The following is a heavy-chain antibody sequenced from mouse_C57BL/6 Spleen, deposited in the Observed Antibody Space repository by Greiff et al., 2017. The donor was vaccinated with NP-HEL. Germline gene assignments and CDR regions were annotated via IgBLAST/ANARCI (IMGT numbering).Heavy chain of an antibody. V-gene: IGHV3-8*01. CDR2: ISYSGST. D-gene: IGHD1-1*01. CDR3: ARYYYGSSWYFDV. J-gene: IGHJ1*03. CDR1: GYSITSDY. Sequence: EVKLVESGPGLAKPSQTLSLTCSVTGYSITSDYWNWIRKFPGNKLEYMGYISYSGSTYYNPSLKSRISITRDTYKNQYYLQLNSVTTEDTATYYCARYYYGSSWYFDVWGTGTTVTVSS.